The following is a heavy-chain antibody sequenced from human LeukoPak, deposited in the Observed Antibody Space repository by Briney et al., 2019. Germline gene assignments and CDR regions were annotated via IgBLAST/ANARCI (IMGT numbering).Heavy chain of an antibody. J-gene: IGHJ2*01. V-gene: IGHV5-51*01. CDR3: ARPRMYGGNSQWYYDL. Sequence: GESLKISCKGSGYSFTIYWIGWVRQMPGKGLEWMGIIYPGDSDTRYSPSFQGQVIISADKSINTAYLHWSSLRASDTAIYYCARPRMYGGNSQWYYDLWGRGTLVTVSS. D-gene: IGHD4-23*01. CDR2: IYPGDSDT. CDR1: GYSFTIYW.